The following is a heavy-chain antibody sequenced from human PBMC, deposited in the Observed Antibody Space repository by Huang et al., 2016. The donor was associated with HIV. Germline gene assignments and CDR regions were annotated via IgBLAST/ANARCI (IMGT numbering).Heavy chain of an antibody. CDR3: ARGRGTSWSFFDT. D-gene: IGHD2-2*01. CDR1: GDSLSGFF. CDR2: ITQSGRT. V-gene: IGHV4-34*01. Sequence: QVRLDQWGAGLLKPSETLTLLCAVYGDSLSGFFWSWIRQSPGRGLEGIGEITQSGRTNYKPSLKSRVTIAIDTSKKQFSLKLKSVTADDTSTYYCARGRGTSWSFFDTWGQGSFVTVSS. J-gene: IGHJ5*02.